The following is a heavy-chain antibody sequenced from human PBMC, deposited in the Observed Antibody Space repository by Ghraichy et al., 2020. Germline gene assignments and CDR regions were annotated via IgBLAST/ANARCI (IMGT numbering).Heavy chain of an antibody. D-gene: IGHD2-15*01. Sequence: GGSLRLSCAASGFTFSSYGMHWVRQAPGKGLEWVAVISYDGSNKYYADSVKGRFTISRDNSKNTLYLQMNSLRAEDTAVYYCAKDQSSILQYYGMDVWGQGTTVTVSS. J-gene: IGHJ6*02. V-gene: IGHV3-30*18. CDR2: ISYDGSNK. CDR1: GFTFSSYG. CDR3: AKDQSSILQYYGMDV.